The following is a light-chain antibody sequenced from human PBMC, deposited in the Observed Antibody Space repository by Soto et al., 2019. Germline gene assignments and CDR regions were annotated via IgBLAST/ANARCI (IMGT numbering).Light chain of an antibody. Sequence: EVVLTQSPGTLSLSPGERATLSCRTSQSVSASQLAWYQQKPGQAPRLLIYGASTRATGIPDRFSGGGSGAEYTLTISSLQSEEFAVYYCQQYDKWPRTFGQGTKVDIK. CDR2: GAS. CDR3: QQYDKWPRT. CDR1: QSVSASQ. V-gene: IGKV3-15*01. J-gene: IGKJ1*01.